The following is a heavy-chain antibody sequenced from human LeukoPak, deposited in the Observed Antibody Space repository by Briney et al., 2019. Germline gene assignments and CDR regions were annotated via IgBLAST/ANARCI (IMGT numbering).Heavy chain of an antibody. V-gene: IGHV4-34*01. D-gene: IGHD2-2*01. CDR3: ARGSQRYQLLSGWFDP. CDR1: GGSFNGYY. Sequence: SETLSPTCAVYGGSFNGYYWSWIRQPPGKGLEWIGEINHSGSTNYNPSLKSRVTISVDTSKNQFSLKLSSVTAADTAVYYCARGSQRYQLLSGWFDPWGQGTLVTVSS. J-gene: IGHJ5*02. CDR2: INHSGST.